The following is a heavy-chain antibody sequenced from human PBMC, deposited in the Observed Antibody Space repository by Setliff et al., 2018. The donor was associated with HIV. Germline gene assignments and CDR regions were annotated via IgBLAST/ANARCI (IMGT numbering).Heavy chain of an antibody. D-gene: IGHD1-26*01. J-gene: IGHJ5*02. Sequence: PGESLRLSCVASGFTFGTYTMNWVRQAPGKGLEWVASTSGSSNHTYYGDSLKGRFAISRDNAKKSLFLQMNGLKIEDAAVYYCVRDKALGAFSPFDLWGQGTRVTVSS. CDR3: VRDKALGAFSPFDL. CDR2: TSGSSNHT. V-gene: IGHV3-21*01. CDR1: GFTFGTYT.